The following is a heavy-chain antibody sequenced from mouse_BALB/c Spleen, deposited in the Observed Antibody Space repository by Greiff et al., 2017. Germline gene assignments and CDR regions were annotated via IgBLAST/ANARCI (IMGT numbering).Heavy chain of an antibody. CDR2: ISYSGST. CDR3: ARDKDYAMDY. CDR1: GYSITSDYA. Sequence: EVKLVESGPGLVKPSQSLSLTCTVTGYSITSDYAWNWIRQFPGNKLEWMGYISYSGSTSYNPSLKSRISITRDTSKNQFFLQLNSVTTEDTATYYCARDKDYAMDYWGQGTSVTVSS. J-gene: IGHJ4*01. V-gene: IGHV3-2*02.